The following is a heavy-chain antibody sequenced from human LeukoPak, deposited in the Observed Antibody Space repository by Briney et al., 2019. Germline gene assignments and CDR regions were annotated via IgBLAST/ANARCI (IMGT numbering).Heavy chain of an antibody. CDR2: ISGSGYST. J-gene: IGHJ4*02. D-gene: IGHD2-15*01. V-gene: IGHV3-23*01. CDR3: ARDLGYCSGGSCYPRKGY. Sequence: GGSLRLSCAASGFTFSSYAMSWVRQAPGKGLEWVSAISGSGYSTYYADSVKGRFTISRDNSKNTLYLQMNSLRAEDTAVYYCARDLGYCSGGSCYPRKGYWGQGTLVTVSS. CDR1: GFTFSSYA.